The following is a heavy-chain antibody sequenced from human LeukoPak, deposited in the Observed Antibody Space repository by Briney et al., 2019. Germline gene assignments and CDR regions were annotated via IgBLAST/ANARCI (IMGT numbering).Heavy chain of an antibody. CDR3: ARDYHGSGSLTTFDS. D-gene: IGHD3-10*01. J-gene: IGHJ4*02. CDR1: GYTFTSFF. Sequence: ASVRVSCKASGYTFTSFFMHWVRQAPGQGLEWMGIINPRGGSATSAQRFQGRLTVTRDTSTSTVYMELSSLTSEDTAVYYCARDYHGSGSLTTFDSWGQGTLVTVSS. V-gene: IGHV1-46*01. CDR2: INPRGGSA.